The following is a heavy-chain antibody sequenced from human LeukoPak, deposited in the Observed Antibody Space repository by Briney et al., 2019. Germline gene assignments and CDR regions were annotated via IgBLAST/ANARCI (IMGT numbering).Heavy chain of an antibody. CDR3: AKGRGYSYGYALRAGVLSYGMDV. CDR1: GGTFSSYA. CDR2: IIPILGIA. J-gene: IGHJ6*02. Sequence: GASVKVSCKASGGTFSSYAISWVRQAPGQGLEWMGRIIPILGIANYAQKFQGRVTITADKSTSTAYMELNSLRAEDTAVYYCAKGRGYSYGYALRAGVLSYGMDVWGQGTTVTVSS. V-gene: IGHV1-69*04. D-gene: IGHD5-18*01.